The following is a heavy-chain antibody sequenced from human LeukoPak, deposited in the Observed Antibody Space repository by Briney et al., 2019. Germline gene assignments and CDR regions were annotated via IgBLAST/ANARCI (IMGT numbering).Heavy chain of an antibody. CDR3: ARGGEAAPFDY. D-gene: IGHD3-10*01. CDR1: GGSISSSNW. Sequence: SETLSLTCAVSGGSISSSNWWSWVRQPPGKGLEWIGEIYHSGSTNYNPSLKSRVTMSVDTSKNQFSLKLSSVTAADTAVYYCARGGEAAPFDYWGQGTLVTVSS. V-gene: IGHV4-4*02. J-gene: IGHJ4*02. CDR2: IYHSGST.